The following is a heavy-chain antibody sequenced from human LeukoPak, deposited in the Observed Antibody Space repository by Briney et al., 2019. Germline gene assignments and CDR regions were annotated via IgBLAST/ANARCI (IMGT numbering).Heavy chain of an antibody. J-gene: IGHJ4*02. CDR3: ARYHRDGSVPFDY. Sequence: ASVKVSCKASGYTFSGFYTHWVRQAPGQGLEWMGWINPDSGGTDYAQKFQGRVTMTRDTSISTAYMELSSLTSDGAAVYYCARYHRDGSVPFDYWGQGTLVTVSS. CDR2: INPDSGGT. CDR1: GYTFSGFY. D-gene: IGHD3-10*01. V-gene: IGHV1-2*02.